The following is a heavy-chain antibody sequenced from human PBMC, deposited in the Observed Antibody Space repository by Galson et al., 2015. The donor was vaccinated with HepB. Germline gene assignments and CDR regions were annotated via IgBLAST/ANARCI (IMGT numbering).Heavy chain of an antibody. CDR3: ARDSLRFLEWWHYYYGMDV. D-gene: IGHD3-3*01. CDR1: GFTFSSYE. V-gene: IGHV3-48*03. Sequence: SLRLSCAASGFTFSSYEMNWVRQAPGKGLEWVSYISSSGSTIYYADSVKGRFTISRDNAKNSLYLQMNSLRAEDTAVYYCARDSLRFLEWWHYYYGMDVWGQGTTVTVSS. J-gene: IGHJ6*02. CDR2: ISSSGSTI.